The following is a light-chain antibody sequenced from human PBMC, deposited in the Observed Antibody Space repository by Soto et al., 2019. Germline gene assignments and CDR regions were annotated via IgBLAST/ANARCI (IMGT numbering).Light chain of an antibody. CDR3: QQYNNWPPLT. CDR1: QSVSSN. CDR2: GAS. J-gene: IGKJ4*01. Sequence: EIVMTQSPATLSVSPGERATLSCRASQSVSSNLAWYQQKPGQAPRLLIYGASTRATGIPARFSGSGSGTDFTLPISSLQSEDFSVYYCQQYNNWPPLTFGGGTKVEIK. V-gene: IGKV3-15*01.